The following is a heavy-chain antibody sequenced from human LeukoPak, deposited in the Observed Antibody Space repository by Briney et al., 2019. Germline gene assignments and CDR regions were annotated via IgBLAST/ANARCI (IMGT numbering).Heavy chain of an antibody. Sequence: ASVKVSCKASGYTFTGYYMHWVRQAPGQGLEWMGWINPNSGGTNYAQKFQGRVTMTRDTSISTAYMELSRLRSDDTAVYYCAGDYPSSGYYSIWGQGTLVTVSS. V-gene: IGHV1-2*02. CDR3: AGDYPSSGYYSI. J-gene: IGHJ4*02. D-gene: IGHD3-22*01. CDR2: INPNSGGT. CDR1: GYTFTGYY.